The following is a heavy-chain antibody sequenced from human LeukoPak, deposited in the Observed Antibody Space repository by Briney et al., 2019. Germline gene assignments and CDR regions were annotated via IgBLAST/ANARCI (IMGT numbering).Heavy chain of an antibody. CDR3: AATMVRGVYTHFDY. CDR1: GGSITNYY. V-gene: IGHV4-59*08. Sequence: AETLSLTCTVSGGSITNYYWSWIRQPPGKGLEWIGYVYYSGSTNYNPSLKSRVTIPVDTSKNQFSLKLSSVTAADTAVYYCAATMVRGVYTHFDYSGPGDPLTVSS. J-gene: IGHJ4*02. D-gene: IGHD3-10*01. CDR2: VYYSGST.